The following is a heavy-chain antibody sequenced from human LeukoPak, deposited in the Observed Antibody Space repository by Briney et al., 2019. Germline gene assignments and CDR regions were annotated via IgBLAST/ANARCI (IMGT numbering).Heavy chain of an antibody. D-gene: IGHD3-22*01. CDR1: GYTFTSYG. Sequence: ASVKVSCKASGYTFTSYGISWVRQAPGQGLEWMGWISAYNGNTNYAQKLQGRVTMTTDTSTSTAHMELRSLRSDDTAVYYCARDYYDSSGDARRAFDIWGQGTMVTVSS. V-gene: IGHV1-18*01. J-gene: IGHJ3*02. CDR3: ARDYYDSSGDARRAFDI. CDR2: ISAYNGNT.